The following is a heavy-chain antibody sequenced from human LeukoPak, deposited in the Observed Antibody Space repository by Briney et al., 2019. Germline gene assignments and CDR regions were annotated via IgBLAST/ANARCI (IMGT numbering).Heavy chain of an antibody. D-gene: IGHD2-15*01. CDR3: AREGRSYSHPFDY. CDR2: ISWNSGSI. CDR1: GFTFDDYA. Sequence: GGSLRLSCAASGFTFDDYAMHWVRQAPGKGLEWVSGISWNSGSIGYADSVKGRFTISRDNAKNSLYLQMNSLRAEDTAVYYCAREGRSYSHPFDYWGQGTLVTVSS. J-gene: IGHJ4*02. V-gene: IGHV3-9*01.